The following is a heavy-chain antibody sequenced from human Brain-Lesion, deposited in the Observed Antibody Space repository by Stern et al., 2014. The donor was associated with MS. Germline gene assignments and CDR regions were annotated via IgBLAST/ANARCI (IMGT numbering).Heavy chain of an antibody. CDR3: ARGRVVPGFQYYATDV. D-gene: IGHD2-2*01. J-gene: IGHJ6*02. CDR1: GGSISSGGYY. V-gene: IGHV4-61*02. CDR2: IFNSGST. Sequence: QVQLVESGPGLVKPSQTLSLSCTVSGGSISSGGYYWSWIRQPAGKGLEWIGRIFNSGSTSNNPSPKSRVTISIDTSKNQFSLRLNSRTAADTAVYYCARGRVVPGFQYYATDVWGQGTTVIVSS.